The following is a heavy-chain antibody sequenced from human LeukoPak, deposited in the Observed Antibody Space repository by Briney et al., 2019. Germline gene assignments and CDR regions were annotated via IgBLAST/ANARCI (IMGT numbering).Heavy chain of an antibody. Sequence: SETLSLTCAVYGGSFSGYYWSWIRQPPGKGLEWIGEINHSGTTNYNPSLKSRVAMSVDTSKNQFSLKLTSVTAADTAVYYCARQNYGSAPLRYWGQGTLVTVSS. CDR1: GGSFSGYY. J-gene: IGHJ4*02. CDR2: INHSGTT. D-gene: IGHD3-10*01. CDR3: ARQNYGSAPLRY. V-gene: IGHV4-34*01.